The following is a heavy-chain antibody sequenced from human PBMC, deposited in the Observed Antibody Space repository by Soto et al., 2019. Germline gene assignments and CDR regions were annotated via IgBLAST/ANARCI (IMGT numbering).Heavy chain of an antibody. CDR1: GFTFSSYG. CDR3: AKDDEYSSSRHYYCYGMEV. Sequence: QVQLVESGGGVVQPGRSLRLSCAASGFTFSSYGMHWVRQAPGKGLEWVAVISYDGSNKYYADSVKGRFTISRDNSKNTLYRQMNSLRAEDTAVYYCAKDDEYSSSRHYYCYGMEVWGQGTTVTGFS. V-gene: IGHV3-30*18. CDR2: ISYDGSNK. J-gene: IGHJ6*02. D-gene: IGHD6-6*01.